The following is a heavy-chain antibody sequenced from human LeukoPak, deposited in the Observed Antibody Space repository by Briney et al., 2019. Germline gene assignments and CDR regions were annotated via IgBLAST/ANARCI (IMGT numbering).Heavy chain of an antibody. D-gene: IGHD3-22*01. CDR3: ARDNYYDRSGYLFDI. V-gene: IGHV1-18*01. J-gene: IGHJ3*02. CDR1: GYTFTSYG. CDR2: ISAYNGNT. Sequence: GASVKVSCKASGYTFTSYGISWVRQAPGQGLEWMGWISAYNGNTNYAQKLQGRVTMTTDTSTSTAYMELRSLRSDDTAVYYCARDNYYDRSGYLFDIWGQGKMVTVSS.